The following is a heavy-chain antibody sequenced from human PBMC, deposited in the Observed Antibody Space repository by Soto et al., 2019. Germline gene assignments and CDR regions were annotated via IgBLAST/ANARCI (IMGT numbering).Heavy chain of an antibody. CDR1: GYTFTSYD. V-gene: IGHV1-8*01. CDR2: MNPNSGNT. Sequence: ASVKVSCKASGYTFTSYDSNWVRQATGQGLEWMGWMNPNSGNTGYAQKFQGRVTMTRNTSISTAYMELSSLNSDDPAVYYFSRGLFNYSGSGNYRKYYYMAVWGKGTTVTVSS. J-gene: IGHJ6*03. D-gene: IGHD3-10*01. CDR3: SRGLFNYSGSGNYRKYYYMAV.